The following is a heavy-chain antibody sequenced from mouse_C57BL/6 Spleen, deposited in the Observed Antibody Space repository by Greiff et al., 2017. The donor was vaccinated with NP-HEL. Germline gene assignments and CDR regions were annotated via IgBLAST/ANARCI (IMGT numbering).Heavy chain of an antibody. V-gene: IGHV1-50*01. CDR3: ARRENLPWFFDV. Sequence: QVQLQQPGAELVKPGASVKLFCKASGYTFTSYWMQWVKQRPGQGLEWIGEIDPSDSYTNYNQKFKGKATLTVDTSSSTAYMQLSSLTSEDSAVYYCARRENLPWFFDVWGTGTTVTVSS. CDR2: IDPSDSYT. D-gene: IGHD2-1*01. J-gene: IGHJ1*03. CDR1: GYTFTSYW.